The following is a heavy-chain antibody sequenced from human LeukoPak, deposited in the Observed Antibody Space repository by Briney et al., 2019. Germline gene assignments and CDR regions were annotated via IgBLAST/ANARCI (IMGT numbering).Heavy chain of an antibody. CDR2: ISGSGGST. CDR1: GFTFSSYG. J-gene: IGHJ4*02. Sequence: GGSLRLSCAASGFTFSSYGMHWVRQAPGKGLEWVSAISGSGGSTYYADSVKGRFTISRDNSKNTLYLQMNSLRAEDTAVYYCAKPYYDILTGYSPFDYWGQGTLVTVSS. D-gene: IGHD3-9*01. V-gene: IGHV3-23*01. CDR3: AKPYYDILTGYSPFDY.